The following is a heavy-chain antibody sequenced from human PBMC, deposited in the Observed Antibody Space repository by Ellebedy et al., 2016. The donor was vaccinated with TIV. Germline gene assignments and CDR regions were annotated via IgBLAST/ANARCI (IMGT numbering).Heavy chain of an antibody. V-gene: IGHV1-24*01. CDR1: GYTLTELS. Sequence: ASVKVSCXVSGYTLTELSMHWVRQAPGKGLEWMGGFDPEDGETIYAQKFQGRVTMTEDTSTDTAYMELSRLRSDDTAVYYCARESITYKRRGTERWSLDYWGQGTLVTVSS. D-gene: IGHD4-23*01. J-gene: IGHJ4*02. CDR3: ARESITYKRRGTERWSLDY. CDR2: FDPEDGET.